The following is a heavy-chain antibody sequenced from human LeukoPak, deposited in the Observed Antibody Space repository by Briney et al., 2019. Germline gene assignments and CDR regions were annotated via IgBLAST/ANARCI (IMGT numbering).Heavy chain of an antibody. J-gene: IGHJ3*02. Sequence: PGGSLRLSCAASGFNVSSNYMSRVRQAPGKGLEWVSVIYSGDSTFYADSVKGRFTISRDNSKNTLYLQMNSLRAEDTAVYYCARALSDAFDIWGQGTMVTVSS. CDR2: IYSGDST. V-gene: IGHV3-53*01. CDR3: ARALSDAFDI. CDR1: GFNVSSNY.